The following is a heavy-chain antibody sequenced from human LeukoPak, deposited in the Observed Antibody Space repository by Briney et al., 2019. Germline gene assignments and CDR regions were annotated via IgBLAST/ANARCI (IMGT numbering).Heavy chain of an antibody. Sequence: PSETLSLTCTVPGGSISSYYWSWIRQPPGKGLEWIGYIYYSGSTNYNPSLKSRVTISVDTSKNQFSLKLSSVTAADTAVYYCARDGWYFDLWGRGTLVTVSS. J-gene: IGHJ2*01. CDR3: ARDGWYFDL. CDR2: IYYSGST. CDR1: GGSISSYY. V-gene: IGHV4-59*01.